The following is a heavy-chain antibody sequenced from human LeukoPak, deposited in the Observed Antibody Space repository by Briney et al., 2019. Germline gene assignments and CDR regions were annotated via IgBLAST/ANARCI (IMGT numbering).Heavy chain of an antibody. J-gene: IGHJ4*02. CDR2: ISSSSSYI. Sequence: GGSLRLSCAASGFTFSSYSMNCVRQATGRGLEWVSSISSSSSYIYYADSVKGRFTISRDNAKNSLYLQMNSLRAEDTAVYYCARAPLGYCSGGSCYCLDYWGQGTLVTVSS. D-gene: IGHD2-15*01. CDR1: GFTFSSYS. V-gene: IGHV3-21*01. CDR3: ARAPLGYCSGGSCYCLDY.